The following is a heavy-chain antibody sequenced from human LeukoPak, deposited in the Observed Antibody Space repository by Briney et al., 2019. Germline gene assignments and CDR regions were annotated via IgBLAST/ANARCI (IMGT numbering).Heavy chain of an antibody. CDR1: GYTFTGYY. J-gene: IGHJ4*02. CDR3: ARVPYVFWSGYPHNYSFDY. Sequence: ASVKVSCKASGYTFTGYYMHWVRQAPGQVLEWMGWINPNSGGTNYAQKFQGRVTMTRDTSISTAYMELSRLRSDDTAVYYCARVPYVFWSGYPHNYSFDYWGQGTLVTVSS. V-gene: IGHV1-2*02. CDR2: INPNSGGT. D-gene: IGHD3-3*01.